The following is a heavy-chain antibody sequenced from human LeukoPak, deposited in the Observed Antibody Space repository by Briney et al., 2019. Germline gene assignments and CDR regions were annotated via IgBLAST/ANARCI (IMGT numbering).Heavy chain of an antibody. CDR1: GFTFSTYN. CDR3: AGYHYGSGSYSW. Sequence: GGSLRLSCAASGFTFSTYNMNWVRQAPGKGRAWVSSISGSSSFIYYADSVKGRFTISRDNAKNSLYLQMKSLRAEDTAVYYCAGYHYGSGSYSWGGQGTLVTVSS. V-gene: IGHV3-21*01. J-gene: IGHJ4*02. CDR2: ISGSSSFI. D-gene: IGHD3-10*01.